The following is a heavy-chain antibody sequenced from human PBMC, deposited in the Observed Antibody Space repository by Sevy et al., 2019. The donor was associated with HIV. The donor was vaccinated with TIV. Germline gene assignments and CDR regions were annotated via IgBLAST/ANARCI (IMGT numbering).Heavy chain of an antibody. CDR3: AGEGCTNPHDY. J-gene: IGHJ4*02. D-gene: IGHD2-8*01. V-gene: IGHV3-23*01. CDR2: FSFGCGKI. CDR1: GFTFSKYS. Sequence: GGSLRLSCAASGFTFSKYSMSWIRQTPGKGLEWVSTFSFGCGKINYADSVKGRFTISRDDSRNTFYLQMNSLRAEDTAIYYWAGEGCTNPHDYWGQGTVVTVSS.